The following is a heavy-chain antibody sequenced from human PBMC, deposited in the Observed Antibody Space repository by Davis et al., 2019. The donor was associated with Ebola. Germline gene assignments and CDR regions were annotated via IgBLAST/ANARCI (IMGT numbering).Heavy chain of an antibody. CDR3: ARGGYSYY. D-gene: IGHD2-15*01. V-gene: IGHV3-7*03. CDR1: GFTFSDYA. J-gene: IGHJ4*02. Sequence: PGGSLRLSCSASGFTFSDYAMTWVRQAPGRGLEWVANIKQDGSEKYYVDSVKGRFTISRDNAENSLYLEMNSLRAEDTAVYYCARGGYSYYWGQGTLVTVSS. CDR2: IKQDGSEK.